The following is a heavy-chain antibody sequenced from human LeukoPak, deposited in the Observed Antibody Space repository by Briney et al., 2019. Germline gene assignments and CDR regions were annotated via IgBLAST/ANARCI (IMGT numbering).Heavy chain of an antibody. CDR2: ISTSASTI. CDR1: GFTFSAYA. V-gene: IGHV3-48*03. J-gene: IGHJ4*02. Sequence: GGSLRLSCEASGFTFSAYAMTWVRQAPGKGLEWVSYISTSASTIYYADSVKGRFTSSRDNAKNSLYLQMNSLRAEDTAVYYCARRGTSRSSYYFDYWGQGTLVTVSS. CDR3: ARRGTSRSSYYFDY.